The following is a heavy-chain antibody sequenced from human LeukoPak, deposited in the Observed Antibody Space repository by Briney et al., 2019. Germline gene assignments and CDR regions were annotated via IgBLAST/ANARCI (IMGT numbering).Heavy chain of an antibody. CDR1: GGSISSYY. CDR3: ARVVVVTAAREAYYYYYYMDV. V-gene: IGHV4-59*12. Sequence: PSETLSLTCTVSGGSISSYYWSWIRQPPGKGLEWIGYIYYSGSTNYNPSLKSRVTISVDTSKNQFSLKLSSVTAADTAVYYCARVVVVTAAREAYYYYYYMDVWGKGTTVTISS. J-gene: IGHJ6*03. D-gene: IGHD2-21*02. CDR2: IYYSGST.